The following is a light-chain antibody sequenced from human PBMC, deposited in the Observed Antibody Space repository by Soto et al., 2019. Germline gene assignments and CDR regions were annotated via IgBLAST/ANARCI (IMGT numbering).Light chain of an antibody. Sequence: EIVMTQSPATLSVSPGERATLSCRASQSVSSNLAGYQQKPGQAPRLLIYGVSTRATGIPARFSGSGSGTEFPLTISSLQSEDLAVYYCQQYNKWPPLTFGGGTKVEIK. V-gene: IGKV3-15*01. J-gene: IGKJ4*02. CDR1: QSVSSN. CDR2: GVS. CDR3: QQYNKWPPLT.